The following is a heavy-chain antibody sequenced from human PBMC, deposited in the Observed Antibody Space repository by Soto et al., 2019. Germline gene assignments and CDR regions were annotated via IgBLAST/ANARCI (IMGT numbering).Heavy chain of an antibody. CDR2: IYYSGST. Sequence: SETLSLTCSVSGGSISSYYWIWIGRPPGKGLEWIGYIYYSGSTNYNPSLKSRVTISVDTSKNQFSLKLSSVTAADTAVYYCARDTAHLGYCSGGSCYDGYGMDVWSQGTTVTVSS. J-gene: IGHJ6*02. CDR3: ARDTAHLGYCSGGSCYDGYGMDV. CDR1: GGSISSYY. V-gene: IGHV4-59*01. D-gene: IGHD2-15*01.